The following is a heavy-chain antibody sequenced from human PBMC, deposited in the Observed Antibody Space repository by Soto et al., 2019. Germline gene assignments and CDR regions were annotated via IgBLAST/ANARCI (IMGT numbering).Heavy chain of an antibody. CDR1: GFSFSADGVG. V-gene: IGHV2-5*02. Sequence: HITLKESGPTLVKPTQTLTLTCIFSGFSFSADGVGVGWIRQPPGKTLEWLALIYWDDDTRYRPSLKSRLTITKDSSKNQVVLTMTNMDPLDTATYYCAHAFGGTSWPNDAFDLWGQGTVVTVSS. J-gene: IGHJ3*01. CDR2: IYWDDDT. CDR3: AHAFGGTSWPNDAFDL. D-gene: IGHD3-16*01.